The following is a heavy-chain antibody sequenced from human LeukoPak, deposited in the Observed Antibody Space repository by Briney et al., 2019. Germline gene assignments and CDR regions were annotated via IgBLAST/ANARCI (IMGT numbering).Heavy chain of an antibody. CDR1: GSSISNTNW. Sequence: PSETLSLTCGASGSSISNTNWWGWVRQPPGQGLEWIGEISLTGLTHYNPSLESRVTVSLDKSKNQLSLNLTSVTAADTAVYYCSRENGAFSPFGYWGQGTLVTVLS. J-gene: IGHJ4*02. CDR3: SRENGAFSPFGY. V-gene: IGHV4-4*02. D-gene: IGHD2-8*01. CDR2: ISLTGLT.